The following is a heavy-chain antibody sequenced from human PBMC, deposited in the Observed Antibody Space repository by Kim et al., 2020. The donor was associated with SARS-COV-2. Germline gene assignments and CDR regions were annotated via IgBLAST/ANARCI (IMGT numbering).Heavy chain of an antibody. Sequence: NPSLKSRVTIAVDKSKNQFSLKLSSVTAADTAVYYCAGRAYVWGSYHPFDPWGQGTLVTVSS. CDR3: AGRAYVWGSYHPFDP. J-gene: IGHJ5*02. V-gene: IGHV4-4*02. D-gene: IGHD3-16*02.